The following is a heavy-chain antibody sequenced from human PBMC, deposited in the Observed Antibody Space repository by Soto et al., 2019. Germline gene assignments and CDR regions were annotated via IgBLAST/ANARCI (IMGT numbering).Heavy chain of an antibody. Sequence: SETLSLTCSVSGGSINSSSYFWGWVRQLPGKGMGWIGSIYYSGSTYYNPSLRSRVTISVDTSKKQFSLKLSYVTAADTAVFYCARHYSSGSRNWFDPWGQGTLATVSS. CDR3: ARHYSSGSRNWFDP. V-gene: IGHV4-39*01. J-gene: IGHJ5*02. CDR1: GGSINSSSYF. D-gene: IGHD6-19*01. CDR2: IYYSGST.